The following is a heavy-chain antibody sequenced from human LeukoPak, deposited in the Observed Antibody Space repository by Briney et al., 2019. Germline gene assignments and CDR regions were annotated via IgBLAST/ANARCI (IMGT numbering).Heavy chain of an antibody. J-gene: IGHJ4*02. D-gene: IGHD6-25*01. CDR2: ISFDGNNE. CDR3: ANIIRKYTSGYYYFDY. V-gene: IGHV3-30-3*01. CDR1: EFTFSSYA. Sequence: GGSLRLSCAASEFTFSSYAMHWVRQAPGKGLEWVAAISFDGNNEYYADSVKGRFTISRDNSKNTLYLQMNSRRAEDTAVYYCANIIRKYTSGYYYFDYWGQGTLVTVSS.